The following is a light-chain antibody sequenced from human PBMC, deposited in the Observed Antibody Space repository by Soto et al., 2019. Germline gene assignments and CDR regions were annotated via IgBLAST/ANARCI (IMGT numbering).Light chain of an antibody. Sequence: DIPMTQSPSSLSASVGDRVTITCRASQSISSYLNWYQQKPGRAPKLLIYAASNLQSGVPSRFSGSGSGTDFTLTISSLQPEDFATYYCQQSYSTPLTFGPGTKVDIK. J-gene: IGKJ3*01. V-gene: IGKV1-39*01. CDR1: QSISSY. CDR3: QQSYSTPLT. CDR2: AAS.